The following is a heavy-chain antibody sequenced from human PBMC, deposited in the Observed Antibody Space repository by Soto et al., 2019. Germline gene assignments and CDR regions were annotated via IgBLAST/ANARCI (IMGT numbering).Heavy chain of an antibody. J-gene: IGHJ4*02. CDR3: ARERLLTAPGLGPFDY. D-gene: IGHD3-16*01. CDR1: RGTFSSYA. V-gene: IGHV1-69*06. Sequence: GASVKVSCTASRGTFSSYAISWVRQAPGQGREWMGGIIPIFGTANYAQKFQGRVTITADKSTSTAYMELSSLRSEDMAVYYCARERLLTAPGLGPFDYWGQGTLVTVSS. CDR2: IIPIFGTA.